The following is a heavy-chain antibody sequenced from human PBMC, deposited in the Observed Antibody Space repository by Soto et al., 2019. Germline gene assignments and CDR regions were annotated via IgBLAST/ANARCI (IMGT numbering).Heavy chain of an antibody. D-gene: IGHD6-13*01. CDR2: VFYAGNT. CDR1: GGSISSSRSY. J-gene: IGHJ5*02. V-gene: IGHV4-39*01. CDR3: ARQAAAPGIDLWFDP. Sequence: SETLSLTCNVSGGSISSSRSYWAWFRQPPGKELEWIANVFYAGNTYYNPSLKSRVTVSVDTSKNQFSLKLDSVTAADTAVYYCARQAAAPGIDLWFDPWGQGTLVTVSS.